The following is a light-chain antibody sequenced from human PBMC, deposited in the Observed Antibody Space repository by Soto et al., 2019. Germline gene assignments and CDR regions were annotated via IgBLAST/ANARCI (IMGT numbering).Light chain of an antibody. Sequence: DIQMTQSPSSLSASVGDRVTITCRASQSISSYLNWYQQKPGKAPKLLIYAASSLQSGVPSRFSGSGSGTDFPLTISSLQPEDFATYYCQQSYSTPWTFGQGTKVAIK. CDR3: QQSYSTPWT. CDR1: QSISSY. J-gene: IGKJ1*01. V-gene: IGKV1-39*01. CDR2: AAS.